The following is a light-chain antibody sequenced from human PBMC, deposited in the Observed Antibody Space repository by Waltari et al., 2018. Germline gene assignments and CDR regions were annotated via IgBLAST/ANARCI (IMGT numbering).Light chain of an antibody. V-gene: IGLV3-25*03. CDR3: QSADSSGKV. CDR2: KDT. J-gene: IGLJ2*01. Sequence: SYELTQPPSVSVSPGQTARSTCSGDALPKQYACWYQQKPGQAPVVVIYKDTERPSGIPERFSGSSSGTTVTLTISGVQAEDEADYYCQSADSSGKVFGGGTKLTVL. CDR1: ALPKQY.